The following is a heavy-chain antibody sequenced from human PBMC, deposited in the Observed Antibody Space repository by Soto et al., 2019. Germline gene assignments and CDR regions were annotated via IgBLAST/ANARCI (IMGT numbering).Heavy chain of an antibody. V-gene: IGHV1-69*13. CDR2: IIPIFGTA. CDR1: GGTFSSYA. CDR3: ASSDSPYCSSTSCPLGHYGMDV. J-gene: IGHJ6*02. Sequence: SVKVSCKASGGTFSSYAISWVRQAPGQGLEWMGGIIPIFGTANYAQKFQGRVTITADESTSTAYMELSSLRSEDTAVYYCASSDSPYCSSTSCPLGHYGMDVWGQGTTVTVSS. D-gene: IGHD2-2*01.